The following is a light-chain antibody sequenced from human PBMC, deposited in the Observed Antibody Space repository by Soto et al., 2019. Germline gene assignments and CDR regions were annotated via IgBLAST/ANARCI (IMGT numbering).Light chain of an antibody. CDR1: QSIANY. V-gene: IGKV1-39*01. Sequence: IQMTQSPSSLSASVGDRVTITCRASQSIANYLNWYQQKPGEAPRLLIYAASTLESGVPSRFSGSGSGTDFTLTISSLQPEDFATYYCQQSYNNPKTLGQGTKVDI. CDR3: QQSYNNPKT. J-gene: IGKJ1*01. CDR2: AAS.